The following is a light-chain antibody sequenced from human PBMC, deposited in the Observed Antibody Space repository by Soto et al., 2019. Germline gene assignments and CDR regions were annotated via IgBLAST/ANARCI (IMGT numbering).Light chain of an antibody. CDR3: SSYTSSSTYV. CDR1: SSDVGGYNY. CDR2: EVS. V-gene: IGLV2-14*01. J-gene: IGLJ1*01. Sequence: QSVLTQPASVSGSPGQSITISCTGTSSDVGGYNYVSWYQQRPGKAPKLMIFEVSSRPPGVSNRFSGSKSGNTASLTISGLQAEDEADYYCSSYTSSSTYVFGTGTKVTVL.